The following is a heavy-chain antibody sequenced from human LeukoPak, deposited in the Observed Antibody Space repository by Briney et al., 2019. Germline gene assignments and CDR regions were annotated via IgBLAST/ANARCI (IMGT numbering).Heavy chain of an antibody. D-gene: IGHD3-22*01. CDR1: GFTFTSYA. V-gene: IGHV3-23*01. Sequence: GGSLRLSCAASGFTFTSYAMSWVRQAPGKGLEWVSAITGSGDTTYYAASVKGRFTISRDNAKNSLYLQMNSLRAEDTAVYYCARARYYYDSSGYFDYWGQGTLVTVSS. CDR2: ITGSGDTT. J-gene: IGHJ4*02. CDR3: ARARYYYDSSGYFDY.